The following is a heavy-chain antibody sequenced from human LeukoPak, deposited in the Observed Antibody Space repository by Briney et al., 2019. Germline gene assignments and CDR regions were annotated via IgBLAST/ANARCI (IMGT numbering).Heavy chain of an antibody. J-gene: IGHJ4*02. D-gene: IGHD5-18*01. CDR2: IIPIFGTA. CDR3: ARDSEYSYGYGGFDY. V-gene: IGHV1-69*05. Sequence: SVKVSCKASGGTFSSYAISWVRQAPGQGLEWMGGIIPIFGTANYAQKFQGRVTITTDESTSTAYMELSSLRTEDTAVYYCARDSEYSYGYGGFDYWGQGTLVTVSS. CDR1: GGTFSSYA.